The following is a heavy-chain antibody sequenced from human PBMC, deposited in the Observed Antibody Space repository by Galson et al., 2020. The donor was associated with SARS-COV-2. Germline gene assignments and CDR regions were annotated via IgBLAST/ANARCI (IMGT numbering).Heavy chain of an antibody. Sequence: TGGSLRLSCAASGFTFSSYAMHWVRQAPGKGLEWVAVISYDGSNKYYADSVKGRFTISRDNAKNSLYLQMNSLRAEDTAVYYCARDPSGYCSSTSCYVFDYWGQGTLVTVSS. J-gene: IGHJ4*02. V-gene: IGHV3-30-3*01. CDR1: GFTFSSYA. CDR2: ISYDGSNK. CDR3: ARDPSGYCSSTSCYVFDY. D-gene: IGHD2-2*01.